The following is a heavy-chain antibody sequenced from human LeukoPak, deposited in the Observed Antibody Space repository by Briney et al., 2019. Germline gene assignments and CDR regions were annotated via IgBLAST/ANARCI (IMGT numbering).Heavy chain of an antibody. D-gene: IGHD3-10*01. CDR2: ISSNGGST. V-gene: IGHV3-64*01. CDR1: GFTFSSYW. CDR3: ARRSRTSFGFGIRDYYYYMDV. J-gene: IGHJ6*03. Sequence: GGSLRLSCAASGFTFSSYWMHWVRQAPGKGLEYVSAISSNGGSTYYANSVKGRFTISRDNSKNTLYLQMGSLRAEDMAVYYCARRSRTSFGFGIRDYYYYMDVWGKGTTVTISS.